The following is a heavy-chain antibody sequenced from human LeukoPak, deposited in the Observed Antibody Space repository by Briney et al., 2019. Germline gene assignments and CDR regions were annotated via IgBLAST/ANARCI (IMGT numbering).Heavy chain of an antibody. Sequence: ASVKVSCKASGYTFTSYYMHWVRQAPGQGLEWMGWINPNSGGTNYAQKFQGRVTMTRDTSISTAYMELSRLRSDDTAVYYCARDLPSRITMIDWGQGTLVTVSS. J-gene: IGHJ4*02. V-gene: IGHV1-2*02. CDR3: ARDLPSRITMID. CDR2: INPNSGGT. CDR1: GYTFTSYY. D-gene: IGHD3-22*01.